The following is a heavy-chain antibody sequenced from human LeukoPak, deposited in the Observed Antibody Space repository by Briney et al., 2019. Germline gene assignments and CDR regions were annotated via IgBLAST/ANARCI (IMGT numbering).Heavy chain of an antibody. CDR1: GGSISSYY. D-gene: IGHD3-3*01. CDR3: ARDNRFLEWAMVDAFDI. V-gene: IGHV4-4*07. CDR2: IYTSGST. Sequence: PSETLSLTCTVSGGSISSYYWSWIRQPAGKGLEWIGRIYTSGSTNYNPSLKSRVTMSVDTSKNQFSLKLSSVTAADTAVYYCARDNRFLEWAMVDAFDIWGQGTMVTVSS. J-gene: IGHJ3*02.